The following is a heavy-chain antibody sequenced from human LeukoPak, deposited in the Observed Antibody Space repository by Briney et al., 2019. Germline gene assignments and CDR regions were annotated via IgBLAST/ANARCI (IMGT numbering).Heavy chain of an antibody. D-gene: IGHD6-13*01. J-gene: IGHJ4*02. CDR3: AKDHKARGAAGTCFDY. CDR2: IIGSGGST. V-gene: IGHV3-23*01. CDR1: GYTLSSYA. Sequence: GGSLRLSRAPSGYTLSSYALSWVRPAPGKGVEWVSDIIGSGGSTYYADTVKGPLTISRDNSKHPLYLQMNSLRAEDTAVYYCAKDHKARGAAGTCFDYWGQGTLVTVSS.